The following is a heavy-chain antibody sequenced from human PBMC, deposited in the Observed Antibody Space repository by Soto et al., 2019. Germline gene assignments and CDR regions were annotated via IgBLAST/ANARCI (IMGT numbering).Heavy chain of an antibody. CDR2: ISAYNGNT. Sequence: ASVKVSCKASGYTFTNFGISWVRQAPGQGLEWMGWISAYNGNTNYAQNFQGRVTMTTDTSTSTAYMELRSLRSDDTAVYYCARDYRQWLVQDYYYGMDVWGQGTTVTVSS. CDR1: GYTFTNFG. V-gene: IGHV1-18*01. CDR3: ARDYRQWLVQDYYYGMDV. D-gene: IGHD6-19*01. J-gene: IGHJ6*02.